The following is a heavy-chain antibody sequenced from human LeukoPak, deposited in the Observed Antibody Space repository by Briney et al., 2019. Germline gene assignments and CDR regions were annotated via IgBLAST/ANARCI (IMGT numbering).Heavy chain of an antibody. J-gene: IGHJ6*03. V-gene: IGHV1-2*02. Sequence: ASVKVSCKASGYTFTGYYMHWVRQAPGQGLEWMGWINPNSGGTNYAQKFQGRVTMTRDTSISTAYMELSRLRSDDTAVYYCARAFYGSGSGQTYYYYYMDVWGKGTTVTVSS. CDR2: INPNSGGT. CDR3: ARAFYGSGSGQTYYYYYMDV. D-gene: IGHD3-10*01. CDR1: GYTFTGYY.